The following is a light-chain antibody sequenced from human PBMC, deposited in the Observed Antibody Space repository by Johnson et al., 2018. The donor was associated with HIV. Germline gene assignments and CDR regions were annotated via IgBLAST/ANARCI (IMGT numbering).Light chain of an antibody. Sequence: VLTQPPSVSAAPGQKVTISCSGSSSNIGNNYVSWYQQLPGTAPKLLIYDNNKRPSGIPDRFSGSTSGTSATLGIPGLPPGDEADYYCGTWDSSLSAHYVFGTGTKVTVL. CDR2: DNN. V-gene: IGLV1-51*01. CDR1: SSNIGNNY. J-gene: IGLJ1*01. CDR3: GTWDSSLSAHYV.